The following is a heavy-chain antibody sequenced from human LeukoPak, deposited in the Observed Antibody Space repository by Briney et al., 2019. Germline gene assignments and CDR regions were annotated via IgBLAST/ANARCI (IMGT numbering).Heavy chain of an antibody. J-gene: IGHJ6*03. Sequence: GGSLRLSCAVSGFTLTNYAVHWVRQAPGKGLEWLAVMSNDGKGKHVADSVKGRFSVSRDVSSGTLYLQMDSLRAEDTAVYFCAREGHSDLSTGYSPVDYYYYYMDVWGKGPTVTVSS. D-gene: IGHD3-9*01. CDR3: AREGHSDLSTGYSPVDYYYYYMDV. CDR1: GFTLTNYA. CDR2: MSNDGKGK. V-gene: IGHV3-30*04.